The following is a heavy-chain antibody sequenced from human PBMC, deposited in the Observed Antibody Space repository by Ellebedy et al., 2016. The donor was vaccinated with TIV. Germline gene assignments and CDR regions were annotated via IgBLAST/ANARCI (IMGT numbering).Heavy chain of an antibody. CDR3: AKDGRYVSGSYFRD. CDR1: GFTFSSYA. V-gene: IGHV3-23*01. CDR2: ISGSGDST. D-gene: IGHD3-10*01. Sequence: PGGSLRLSCAASGFTFSSYAMSWVRQAPGKGLEWVSTISGSGDSTSFADSVNGRFTISRDNSKYTLSLQMNSLRAEDTAVYYCAKDGRYVSGSYFRDWGQGTLVTVSS. J-gene: IGHJ4*02.